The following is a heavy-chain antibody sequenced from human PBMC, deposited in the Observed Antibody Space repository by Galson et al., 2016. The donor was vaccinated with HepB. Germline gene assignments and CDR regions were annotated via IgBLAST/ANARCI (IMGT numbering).Heavy chain of an antibody. CDR3: AKAGPQLGSGSYYLDY. D-gene: IGHD3-10*01. V-gene: IGHV4-39*07. Sequence: SETLSLTCTVSGGSISSSRDYWGWIRQPPGKGLEWIGSFYYSGSTNYNPSLMSRVTISVDMAKNQFSLKVRSVTAADTAVYYCAKAGPQLGSGSYYLDYWGQGTLVTVSS. CDR2: FYYSGST. J-gene: IGHJ4*02. CDR1: GGSISSSRDY.